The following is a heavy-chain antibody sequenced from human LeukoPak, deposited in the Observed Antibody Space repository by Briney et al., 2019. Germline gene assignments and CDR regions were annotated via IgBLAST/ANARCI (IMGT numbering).Heavy chain of an antibody. J-gene: IGHJ4*02. D-gene: IGHD4-17*01. Sequence: PGGSLRLSCAASGFTFSSYGMHWVRQAPGKGLEWVAFIRYDGSNKYYADSVKGRFTISRDNSKNTLYLQMNSLRAEDTAVYYCAKLPPPYRDYYYFDYWGQGTLVTVSS. CDR3: AKLPPPYRDYYYFDY. CDR2: IRYDGSNK. CDR1: GFTFSSYG. V-gene: IGHV3-30*02.